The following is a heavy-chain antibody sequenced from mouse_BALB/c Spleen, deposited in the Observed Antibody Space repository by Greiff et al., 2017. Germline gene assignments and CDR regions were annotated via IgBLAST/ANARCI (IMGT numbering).Heavy chain of an antibody. CDR3: ARYDYVYYYAMDY. J-gene: IGHJ4*01. CDR1: GYTFTSYW. D-gene: IGHD2-4*01. Sequence: QVQLQQSGAELVKPGASVKLSCKASGYTFTSYWMHWVKQRPGQGLEWIGEINPSNGRTNYNEKFKSKATLTVDKSSSTAYMQLSSLTSEDSAVYYCARYDYVYYYAMDYWGQGTSVTVSS. V-gene: IGHV1S81*02. CDR2: INPSNGRT.